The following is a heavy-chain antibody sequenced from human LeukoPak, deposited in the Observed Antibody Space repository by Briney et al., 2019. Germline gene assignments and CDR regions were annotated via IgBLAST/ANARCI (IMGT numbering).Heavy chain of an antibody. V-gene: IGHV4-59*01. CDR3: ASSSTSYDY. CDR1: GGSISSYY. Sequence: SETLSLTCTVSGGSISSYYWSWSRQPPGKGLEWIGYIYYSGSTNYNPSLKSRVTISVDTSKNQFSLKLSSVTAADTAVYYCASSSTSYDYWGQGTLVTVSS. D-gene: IGHD2-2*01. J-gene: IGHJ4*02. CDR2: IYYSGST.